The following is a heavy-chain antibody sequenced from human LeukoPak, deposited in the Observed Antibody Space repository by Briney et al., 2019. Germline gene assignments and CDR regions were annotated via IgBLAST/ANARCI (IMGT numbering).Heavy chain of an antibody. J-gene: IGHJ4*02. CDR3: ARDPPDSSGWYAGG. D-gene: IGHD6-19*01. Sequence: GGSLRLSCAASGFTFSSYEMNWVRQAPGKGLEWVSYISSSGSTIYYADSVKGRFTISRDNAKNSLYLQMNSLRAEDTAVYYCARDPPDSSGWYAGGWGQGTLVTVSS. CDR1: GFTFSSYE. V-gene: IGHV3-48*03. CDR2: ISSSGSTI.